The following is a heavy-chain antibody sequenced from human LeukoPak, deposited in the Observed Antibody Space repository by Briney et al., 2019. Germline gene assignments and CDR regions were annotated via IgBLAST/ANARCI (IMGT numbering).Heavy chain of an antibody. D-gene: IGHD3-22*01. J-gene: IGHJ5*02. V-gene: IGHV4-59*01. CDR1: GGSISTYY. CDR2: ISYSGST. CDR3: AREPGFDSSGYLNWFDP. Sequence: MASETLSLTCTVSGGSISTYYWSWIRQPPGKGLEWIACISYSGSTKYNPSLKSRVSISVDTSKNQLSLKLSSVTAADTAVYYCAREPGFDSSGYLNWFDPWGQGTLVTVSS.